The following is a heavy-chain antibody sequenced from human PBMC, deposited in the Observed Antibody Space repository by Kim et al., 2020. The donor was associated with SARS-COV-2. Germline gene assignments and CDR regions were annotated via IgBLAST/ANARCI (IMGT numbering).Heavy chain of an antibody. CDR2: ISYDGSNK. CDR1: GFTFSSYA. J-gene: IGHJ2*01. D-gene: IGHD2-15*01. Sequence: GGSLRLSCAASGFTFSSYAMHWVRQAPGKGLEWVAVISYDGSNKYYADSVKGRFTISRDNSKNTLYLQMNSLRAEDTAVYYCARAGYCSGGSCYPLYWYFDLWGRGTLVTVSS. CDR3: ARAGYCSGGSCYPLYWYFDL. V-gene: IGHV3-30-3*01.